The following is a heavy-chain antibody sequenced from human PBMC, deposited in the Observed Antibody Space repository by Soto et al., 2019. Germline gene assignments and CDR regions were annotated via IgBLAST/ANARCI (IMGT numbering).Heavy chain of an antibody. D-gene: IGHD2-15*01. CDR2: IIPISGTT. Sequence: GAPVKVSCKASGGTFSTHAIIWVRQAPGHGLEWMGGIIPISGTTYYTQKFQGRVTITADEPTSTAFMELSSLKSEDTAVFYCARGYCSGGNCYSGMDVWGQGTMVTVSS. J-gene: IGHJ6*02. CDR1: GGTFSTHA. V-gene: IGHV1-69*13. CDR3: ARGYCSGGNCYSGMDV.